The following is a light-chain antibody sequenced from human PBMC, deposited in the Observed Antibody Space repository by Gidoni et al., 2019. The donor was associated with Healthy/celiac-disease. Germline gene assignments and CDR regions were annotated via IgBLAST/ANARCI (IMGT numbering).Light chain of an antibody. J-gene: IGKJ2*01. CDR3: QQYNNWPPGPRYT. V-gene: IGKV3-15*01. CDR1: QSVSSN. Sequence: EIVMTQSPATLSVSPGERATLSCRASQSVSSNLAWYQQKPGQAPRLLIYGASTRATGIPARFSGSGSGTEFTLTISSLQSEDFAVYYCQQYNNWPPGPRYTFGQGTKLEIK. CDR2: GAS.